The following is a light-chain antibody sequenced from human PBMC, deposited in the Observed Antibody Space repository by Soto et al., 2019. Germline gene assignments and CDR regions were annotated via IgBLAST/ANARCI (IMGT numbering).Light chain of an antibody. CDR2: GAS. V-gene: IGKV1-39*01. CDR1: QSISDY. CDR3: QQSYSLPLT. J-gene: IGKJ5*01. Sequence: DIQMTHSPSSLSASVVDLFAITCRSSQSISDYLNWYQQKPGKALKLVIYGASNLQSGVPPRFSGSGSGSEFTLTISGLQPDDFAIYFCQQSYSLPLTFGPGTRLEIK.